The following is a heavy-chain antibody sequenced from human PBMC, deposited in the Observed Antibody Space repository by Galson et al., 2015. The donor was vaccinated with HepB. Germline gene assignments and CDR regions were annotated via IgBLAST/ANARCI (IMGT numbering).Heavy chain of an antibody. CDR3: ARADGVPAANWFDP. J-gene: IGHJ5*02. CDR2: TYYRSKWYN. Sequence: CAISGDSVSSNSAAWNWIRQSPSRGLEWLGRTYYRSKWYNDYAVSVKSRITINPDTSKNQFSLQLNSVTPEDTAVYYCARADGVPAANWFDPWGQGTLVTVSS. V-gene: IGHV6-1*01. CDR1: GDSVSSNSAA. D-gene: IGHD2-2*01.